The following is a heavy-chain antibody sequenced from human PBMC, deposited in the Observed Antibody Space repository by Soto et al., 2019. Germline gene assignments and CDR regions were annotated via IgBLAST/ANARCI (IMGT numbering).Heavy chain of an antibody. Sequence: PSETLSLTCTVSGASFTSNSYFWGWIRQAPGKGLEWIASFFYGGMTYYNPSLKSRVSISVDTPKSQFSLRLNSVTAADTAVYYCARPPTANLDAFEIWGQGTLVTVSS. CDR2: FFYGGMT. CDR3: ARPPTANLDAFEI. D-gene: IGHD2-8*01. V-gene: IGHV4-39*01. J-gene: IGHJ3*02. CDR1: GASFTSNSYF.